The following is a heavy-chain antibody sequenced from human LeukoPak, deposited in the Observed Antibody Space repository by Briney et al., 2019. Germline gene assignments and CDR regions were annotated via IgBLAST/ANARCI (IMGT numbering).Heavy chain of an antibody. CDR1: GGSFSGYY. J-gene: IGHJ4*02. CDR2: INHSGST. D-gene: IGHD6-6*01. CDR3: ARSVAARTCVDY. V-gene: IGHV4-34*01. Sequence: SGTLSLTCAVYGGSFSGYYWSWIRQPPGKGLEWIGEINHSGSTNYNPSLKSRVTISVDTSKNQFSLKLSSVTAADTAVYYCARSVAARTCVDYWGQGTLVTVSS.